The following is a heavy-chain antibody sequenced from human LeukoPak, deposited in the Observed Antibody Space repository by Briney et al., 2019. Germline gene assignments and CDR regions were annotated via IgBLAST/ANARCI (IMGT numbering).Heavy chain of an antibody. J-gene: IGHJ6*02. CDR2: ISTGGKST. CDR1: GFTFSNYW. CDR3: VRDYQFIQEV. V-gene: IGHV3-74*01. D-gene: IGHD2-2*01. Sequence: GGSLRLSCVASGFTFSNYWMLWVRQAPGKGLMWISLISTGGKSTRYAESVKGRFTISRDNAKNALCLQMDILRVEDTALYFCVRDYQFIQEVWGQGTTVTVSS.